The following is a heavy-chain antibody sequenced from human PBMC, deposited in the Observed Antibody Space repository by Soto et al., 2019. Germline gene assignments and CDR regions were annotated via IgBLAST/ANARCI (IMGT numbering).Heavy chain of an antibody. V-gene: IGHV1-18*04. J-gene: IGHJ4*02. CDR1: GYTFTSYG. CDR2: ISAYNGDT. CDR3: ARDHCSSTSCYTAVDY. Sequence: ASVKVSCKASGYTFTSYGISWVRQAPGQGLEWMGWISAYNGDTNYAQKLQGRVTVTTDTSTGTAYMELRSLRSDDTAVYYCARDHCSSTSCYTAVDYWGQGTLVTVSS. D-gene: IGHD2-2*02.